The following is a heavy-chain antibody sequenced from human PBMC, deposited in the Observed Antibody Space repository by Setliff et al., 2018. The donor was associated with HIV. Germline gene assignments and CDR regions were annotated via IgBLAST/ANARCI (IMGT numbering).Heavy chain of an antibody. V-gene: IGHV4-59*08. CDR3: ARNGCGGGSCYGVDAFDI. CDR2: IYSSGST. D-gene: IGHD2-15*01. J-gene: IGHJ3*02. Sequence: PSETLSLTCTVSGGSIRSYYWNWIRQPPGKGLEWIGYIYSSGSTNYNPSLKRRVTISVDTSKNQFSLKLTSVTASDTAIYYCARNGCGGGSCYGVDAFDIWGQGTMVTVS. CDR1: GGSIRSYY.